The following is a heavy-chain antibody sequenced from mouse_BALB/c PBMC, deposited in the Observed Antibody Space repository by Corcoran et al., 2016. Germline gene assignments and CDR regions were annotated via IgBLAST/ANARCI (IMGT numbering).Heavy chain of an antibody. J-gene: IGHJ3*01. D-gene: IGHD3-1*01. V-gene: IGHV14-3*02. CDR3: AKQLAY. CDR1: GFNIKDTY. Sequence: EVQLQQSGAELVKPGASVKLSCTASGFNIKDTYMHWVKQRPEQGLEWSGRIDPANGNTKYDPKFQGKATITADTSSNTAYLQLSSLTSEDTAVYYCAKQLAYWGQGTLVTVSA. CDR2: IDPANGNT.